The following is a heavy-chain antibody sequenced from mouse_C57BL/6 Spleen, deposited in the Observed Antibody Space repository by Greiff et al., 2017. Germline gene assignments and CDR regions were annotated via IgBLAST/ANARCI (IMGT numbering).Heavy chain of an antibody. V-gene: IGHV6-3*01. CDR2: IRLKSDNYAT. Sequence: EVKVVESGGGLVQPGGSMKLSCVASGFTFSNYWMNWVRQSPEKGLEWVAQIRLKSDNYATHYAESVKGRFTISRDDSKSIVYLQMNNLRAEDTGIYYCTDLYGNYSWFAYWGQGTLVTVSA. D-gene: IGHD2-1*01. J-gene: IGHJ3*01. CDR3: TDLYGNYSWFAY. CDR1: GFTFSNYW.